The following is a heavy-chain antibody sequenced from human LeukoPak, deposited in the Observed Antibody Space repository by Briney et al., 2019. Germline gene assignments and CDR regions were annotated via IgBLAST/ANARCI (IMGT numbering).Heavy chain of an antibody. D-gene: IGHD3-22*01. Sequence: GGSLRLSCAASGFIFTNYWMTWVRQAPGKGLERVANINQDGSEKHYVDSVKGRFTISRDNSKNTLYLQMNSLRAADTAVYYCAKDPTHYRVWDDYDSTVLSYWGQGTLVTVSS. CDR2: INQDGSEK. J-gene: IGHJ4*02. V-gene: IGHV3-7*01. CDR3: AKDPTHYRVWDDYDSTVLSY. CDR1: GFIFTNYW.